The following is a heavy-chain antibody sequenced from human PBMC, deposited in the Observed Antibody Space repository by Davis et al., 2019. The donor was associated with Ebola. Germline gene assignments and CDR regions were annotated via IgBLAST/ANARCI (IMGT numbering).Heavy chain of an antibody. CDR1: GYIFTSYA. V-gene: IGHV1-3*01. D-gene: IGHD2-15*01. Sequence: ASVKVSCKASGYIFTSYAIHWVRQAPGQRLEWMGWINAGNGDTKYSQKFRGRVTITRDTSASTAYMELSSLRSEDTAVYYCARVRVMSGIVVVVAANDYYYGMDVWGQGTTVTVSS. CDR2: INAGNGDT. CDR3: ARVRVMSGIVVVVAANDYYYGMDV. J-gene: IGHJ6*02.